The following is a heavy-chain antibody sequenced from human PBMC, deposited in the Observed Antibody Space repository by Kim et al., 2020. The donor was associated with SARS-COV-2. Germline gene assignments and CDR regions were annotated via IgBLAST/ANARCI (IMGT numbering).Heavy chain of an antibody. D-gene: IGHD3-10*01. CDR2: FDPAKGET. CDR3: ATDRYYGSGRREFDS. CDR1: GDSLSKAS. Sequence: ASVKVSCKITGDSLSKASVHWVRQAPGKGLEWMAGFDPAKGETVFAQRFQGRVTMTEDTSTDTAYMVLSNLRSDDTARYYCATDRYYGSGRREFDSWGQGTLVTVSS. J-gene: IGHJ4*02. V-gene: IGHV1-24*01.